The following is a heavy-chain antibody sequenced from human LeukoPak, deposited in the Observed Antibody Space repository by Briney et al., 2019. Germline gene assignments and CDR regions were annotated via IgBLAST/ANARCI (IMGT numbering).Heavy chain of an antibody. Sequence: PSETLSLTCAVYGGSFSGYYWSWIRQPPGKGLEWIGEINHSGSTNYNPSLKSRVTISVDTSKNQFSLKLSSVTAADTAVYYCARGSGAAARLYYYYYMDVWAKGPRSPSP. CDR1: GGSFSGYY. J-gene: IGHJ6*03. D-gene: IGHD6-13*01. CDR2: INHSGST. CDR3: ARGSGAAARLYYYYYMDV. V-gene: IGHV4-34*01.